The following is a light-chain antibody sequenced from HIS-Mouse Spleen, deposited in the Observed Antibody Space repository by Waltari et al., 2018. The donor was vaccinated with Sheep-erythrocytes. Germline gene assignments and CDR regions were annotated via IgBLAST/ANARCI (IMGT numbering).Light chain of an antibody. CDR2: QES. Sequence: SYELTQPPSVSVSPGQPASIPCSGDKLGEKYACWYQQKPGQAPVLVINQESKRPSGIPERFSGSNSGNTATLTISGTQAMDEADYYCQAWDSSTVVFGGGTKLTVL. J-gene: IGLJ2*01. CDR3: QAWDSSTVV. V-gene: IGLV3-1*01. CDR1: KLGEKY.